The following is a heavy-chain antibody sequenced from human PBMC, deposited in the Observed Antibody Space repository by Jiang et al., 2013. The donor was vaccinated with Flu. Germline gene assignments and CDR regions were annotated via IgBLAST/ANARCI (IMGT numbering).Heavy chain of an antibody. CDR3: ASPRGYSYGPFDH. J-gene: IGHJ4*02. D-gene: IGHD5-18*01. CDR1: GYAFTSFY. CDR2: IYPGDSDT. V-gene: IGHV5-51*01. Sequence: GAEVKKPGESLKISCEGSGYAFTSFYIAWVRQLPGKGLEWMGIIYPGDSDTKYSPSFQGQVTISVDKSISTAYLQWSSLKASDTAIYYCASPRGYSYGPFDHWGQGTLVTVSS.